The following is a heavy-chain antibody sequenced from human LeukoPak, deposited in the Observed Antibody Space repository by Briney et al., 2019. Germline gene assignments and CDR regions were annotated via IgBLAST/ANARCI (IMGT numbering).Heavy chain of an antibody. CDR2: ISAYNGNT. Sequence: GASVKVSCKASGYIFTSYVLHWVRQAPGQGLEWMGWISAYNGNTNYAQKLQGRVTMTTDTSTSTAYMELRSLRSDDTAVYYCARSGIAVAFNWFDPWGQGTLVTVSS. V-gene: IGHV1-18*01. J-gene: IGHJ5*02. D-gene: IGHD6-19*01. CDR3: ARSGIAVAFNWFDP. CDR1: GYIFTSYV.